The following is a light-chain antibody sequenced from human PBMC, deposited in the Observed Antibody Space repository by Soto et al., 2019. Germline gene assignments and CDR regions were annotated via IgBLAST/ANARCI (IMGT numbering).Light chain of an antibody. CDR3: QHSYSTPPT. CDR2: AAS. J-gene: IGKJ2*01. CDR1: QSITSS. Sequence: DIQMTQSPSSLSASVGDRVTITCRASQSITSSLSWYQQKPGKAPKLLIYAASSLQSGVPSRFSGSGSGTDFTLTISSLQPEDFATYYCQHSYSTPPTVGQGTKLEIK. V-gene: IGKV1-39*01.